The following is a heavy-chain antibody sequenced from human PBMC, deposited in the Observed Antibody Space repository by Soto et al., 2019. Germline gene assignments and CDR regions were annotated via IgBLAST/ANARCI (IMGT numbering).Heavy chain of an antibody. V-gene: IGHV5-51*01. Sequence: GESLKISCKGSGYSFTSYWSGWVRQMPGKGLEWMGILYPSDSDTSYRPSFQGQVTMSADKSISTAYLQWSSLKASDTAMYYCGRFRTSSTSYYYYGMDVWGQGTTVTVSS. CDR3: GRFRTSSTSYYYYGMDV. D-gene: IGHD2-2*01. CDR2: LYPSDSDT. J-gene: IGHJ6*02. CDR1: GYSFTSYW.